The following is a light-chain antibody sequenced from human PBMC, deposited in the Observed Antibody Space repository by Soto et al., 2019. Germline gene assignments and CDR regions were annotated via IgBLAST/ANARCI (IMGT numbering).Light chain of an antibody. V-gene: IGKV3-11*01. J-gene: IGKJ5*01. CDR3: QQRSNWTIT. Sequence: EIVLTQSPATLSLSPGERATLSCRASQSVSSYLAWYQQKPGQAPRLLIYDASNRATGIPARFSGSGSGTDCTITISSLEKEDGAVYYCQQRSNWTITFGQGTRLEIK. CDR2: DAS. CDR1: QSVSSY.